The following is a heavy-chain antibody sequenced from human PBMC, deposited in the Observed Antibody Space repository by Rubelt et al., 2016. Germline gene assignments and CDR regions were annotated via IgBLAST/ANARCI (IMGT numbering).Heavy chain of an antibody. CDR2: INTNTGNP. D-gene: IGHD2-2*01. CDR1: A. CDR3: ARGLVVVPAARTVKSYNWFDP. Sequence: AMNWVRQAPGQGLEWMGWINTNTGNPTYAQGFTGRFVFSLDTSASTAYLKISSLKAEDTAVYYCARGLVVVPAARTVKSYNWFDPWGQGTLVTVSS. J-gene: IGHJ5*02. V-gene: IGHV7-4-1*02.